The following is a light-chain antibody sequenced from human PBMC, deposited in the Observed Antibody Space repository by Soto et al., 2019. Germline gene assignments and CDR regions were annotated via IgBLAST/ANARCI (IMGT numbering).Light chain of an antibody. J-gene: IGKJ4*01. V-gene: IGKV3D-20*02. CDR3: QQRSSWTLT. CDR1: QSVSSRY. CDR2: GAS. Sequence: IVLTQYPGTLSLSPGERATLSCRGSQSVSSRYLAWYQQKHGQAPRLVIYGASDRATGIPARFSGSVSGTDGTITISSLEKEDGSVYYCQQRSSWTLTFGGGTKVDIK.